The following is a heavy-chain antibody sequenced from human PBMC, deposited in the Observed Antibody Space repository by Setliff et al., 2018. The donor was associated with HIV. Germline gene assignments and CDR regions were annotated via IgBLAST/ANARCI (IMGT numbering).Heavy chain of an antibody. V-gene: IGHV4-59*08. D-gene: IGHD3-3*01. J-gene: IGHJ4*02. Sequence: KTSETLSLTCTVSGGSISTSNWWGWIRQTPGKGLEWIGDIYYSGMTNYNPSLKTRVTISIDTSKKQVSLKLSSVTAADTAVYYCARHANYDFWSGYWGYYFDYWGQGTLVTVSS. CDR1: GGSISTSNW. CDR3: ARHANYDFWSGYWGYYFDY. CDR2: IYYSGMT.